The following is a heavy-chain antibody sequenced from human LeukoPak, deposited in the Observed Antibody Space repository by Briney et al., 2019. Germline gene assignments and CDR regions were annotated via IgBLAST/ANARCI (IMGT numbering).Heavy chain of an antibody. J-gene: IGHJ3*01. CDR1: RFTFSNYA. V-gene: IGHV3-23*01. D-gene: IGHD2-21*01. CDR3: AKYSTMARSAFDV. Sequence: RPGGSLRLSCAASRFTFSNYAMSWVRQVPGKGLEWVSSISRDSATTPYADSVKGRFTISRDNSRNTVFLQMDNVRVDDTALYYCAKYSTMARSAFDVWGQGTMVTVSS. CDR2: ISRDSATT.